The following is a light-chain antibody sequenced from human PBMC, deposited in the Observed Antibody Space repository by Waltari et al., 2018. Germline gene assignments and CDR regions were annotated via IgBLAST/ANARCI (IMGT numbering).Light chain of an antibody. V-gene: IGLV1-44*01. J-gene: IGLJ3*02. CDR1: SSNIGSHT. Sequence: QSVLTQPPSASGTPGQRVTISCSGSSSNIGSHTVNWYQQLPGTPPKLLIYSNNRRPAGVPDRCPGSRSGTSASLASRGLQPGDGAVYYCAAWEDSLSWVFGGGTKLTVL. CDR3: AAWEDSLSWV. CDR2: SNN.